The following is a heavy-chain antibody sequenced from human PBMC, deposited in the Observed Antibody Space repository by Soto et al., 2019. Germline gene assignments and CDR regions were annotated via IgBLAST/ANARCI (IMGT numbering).Heavy chain of an antibody. Sequence: PSETLSLTCTVSGGSISSSDFYWGWLRQPPGKGLDFIGSMYYSGTTYYNPSLKNRITISVDTSENQFSLRLISVTAADTAVYYCAVVDSTGNWFDPWGQGALVTVSS. CDR2: MYYSGTT. CDR3: AVVDSTGNWFDP. J-gene: IGHJ5*02. D-gene: IGHD3-22*01. CDR1: GGSISSSDFY. V-gene: IGHV4-39*01.